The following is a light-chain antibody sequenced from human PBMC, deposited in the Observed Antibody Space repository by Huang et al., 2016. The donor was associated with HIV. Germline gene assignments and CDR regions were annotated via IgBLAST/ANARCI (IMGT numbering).Light chain of an antibody. CDR1: QNLLHSIGHNR. CDR3: MQGLQTPPT. V-gene: IGKV2-28*01. J-gene: IGKJ2*01. Sequence: EIVMTQSPLSLPVSPGQPASISCTSSQNLLHSIGHNRLDWYLQKPGQSPQLLIFLTSNRASGVPDKFTGSGSGSNFTLSINKVQPDDVGIYYCMQGLQTPPTFGQGTKLEI. CDR2: LTS.